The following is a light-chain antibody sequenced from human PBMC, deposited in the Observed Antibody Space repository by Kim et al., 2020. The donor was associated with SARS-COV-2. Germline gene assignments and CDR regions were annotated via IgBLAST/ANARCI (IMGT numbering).Light chain of an antibody. V-gene: IGKV3-15*01. Sequence: VSPGERATLACRASQSVSSNLAWYQQKPGQAPRLLIYDASTRATGIPARFSGSGSRTEFTLTISSLQCEDFAVYYCQQYNNWPPYTFGQGTKLEI. CDR1: QSVSSN. CDR2: DAS. J-gene: IGKJ2*01. CDR3: QQYNNWPPYT.